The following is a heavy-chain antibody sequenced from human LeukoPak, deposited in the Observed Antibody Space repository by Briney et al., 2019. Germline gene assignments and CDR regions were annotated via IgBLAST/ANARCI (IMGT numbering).Heavy chain of an antibody. V-gene: IGHV3-30*04. CDR2: ISYDGSNK. CDR1: GFTFSSYA. J-gene: IGHJ4*02. CDR3: ARDRLSSGWAYFDY. D-gene: IGHD6-19*01. Sequence: PGRSLRLSCAASGFTFSSYAMHWVRQAPGKGLEWVGVISYDGSNKYYADSVKGRFTISRDNSNNTLYLQMNSLRAEDTAVYYCARDRLSSGWAYFDYWGQGTLVIVSS.